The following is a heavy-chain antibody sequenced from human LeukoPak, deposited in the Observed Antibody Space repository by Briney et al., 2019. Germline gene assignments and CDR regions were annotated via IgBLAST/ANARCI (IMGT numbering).Heavy chain of an antibody. J-gene: IGHJ6*03. CDR2: VSGSGGST. Sequence: GGSLRLSCAASGFTFSSYAMSWVRQAPGKGLEWVSAVSGSGGSTYYADSVKGRFTISRDNSKNTLYLQMNSLRAEDTAVYYCAKWGYCRSTSCYPYYYYMDVLGKGTTVTVSS. D-gene: IGHD2-2*01. CDR3: AKWGYCRSTSCYPYYYYMDV. CDR1: GFTFSSYA. V-gene: IGHV3-23*01.